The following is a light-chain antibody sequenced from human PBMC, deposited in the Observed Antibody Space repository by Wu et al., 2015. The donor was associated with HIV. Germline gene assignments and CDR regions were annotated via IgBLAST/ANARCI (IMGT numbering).Light chain of an antibody. CDR3: QKYNTAPWT. J-gene: IGKJ1*01. CDR1: QDISTY. Sequence: IQLTQSPSSLSASIGDRVTITCRASQDISTYLSWYQQTPGKAPKVLIYDASTLQSGVPSRFSGSGSGTDFTLTISSLQPEDVATYYCQKYNTAPWTFGQGTKVEMK. CDR2: DAS. V-gene: IGKV1-27*01.